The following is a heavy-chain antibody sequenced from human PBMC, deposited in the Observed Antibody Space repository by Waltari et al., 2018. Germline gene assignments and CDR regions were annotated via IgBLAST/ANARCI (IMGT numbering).Heavy chain of an antibody. J-gene: IGHJ5*02. V-gene: IGHV3-72*01. CDR2: TRNKANSYTT. CDR1: GFTFSDHY. Sequence: EVQLVESGGGLVQPGGSLRLSCAASGFTFSDHYMDWVRQAPGKGRDWVGRTRNKANSYTTESAASVKGRFTISRDDSKNSLYLQVNSLKTEDTAVYYCASRWSWGQGTLVTVSS. CDR3: ASRWS. D-gene: IGHD2-15*01.